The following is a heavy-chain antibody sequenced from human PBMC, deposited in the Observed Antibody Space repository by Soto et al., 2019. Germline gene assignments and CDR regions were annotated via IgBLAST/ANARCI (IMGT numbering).Heavy chain of an antibody. D-gene: IGHD6-6*01. Sequence: EVQLVETGGGLIQPGGSLRLSCAASGFTVSSNYMSWVRQAPGKGLEWVSVIYSGGSTYYADSVKGRFTISRDNSKNTLHLQMNSLRAEDTAVYYYARDGRRSSSSPPNNYYYGMDVWGQGPTVTVSS. CDR1: GFTVSSNY. CDR2: IYSGGST. J-gene: IGHJ6*02. CDR3: ARDGRRSSSSPPNNYYYGMDV. V-gene: IGHV3-53*02.